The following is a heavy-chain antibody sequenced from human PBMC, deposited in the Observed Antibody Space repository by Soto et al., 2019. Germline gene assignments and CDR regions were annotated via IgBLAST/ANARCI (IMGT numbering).Heavy chain of an antibody. CDR1: GFTFSSYW. V-gene: IGHV3-7*01. J-gene: IGHJ5*02. CDR3: AVDCGGDCYANNWFDP. Sequence: GGSLRLSCAASGFTFSSYWMSWVRQAPGKGLEWLANIKQDGSEKYYVDSVKGRFTISRDNAKNSLYLQMNSLRAEDTAVYYCAVDCGGDCYANNWFDPWGQGTLVTVSS. CDR2: IKQDGSEK. D-gene: IGHD2-21*01.